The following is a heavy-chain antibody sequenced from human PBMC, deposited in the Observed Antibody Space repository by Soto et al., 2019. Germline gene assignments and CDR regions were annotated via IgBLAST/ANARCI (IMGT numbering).Heavy chain of an antibody. D-gene: IGHD3-3*01. J-gene: IGHJ5*02. CDR1: GYTFTSYG. V-gene: IGHV1-18*01. CDR2: ISAYNGNT. Sequence: ASVKVSCKASGYTFTSYGISWVRQAPGQGLEWMGWISAYNGNTNYAQKLQGRVTMTTDTSTSTAYMELRSLRSDDTAVYYCARESDFWSGYYTGPWWFDPWGQGTLVTVSS. CDR3: ARESDFWSGYYTGPWWFDP.